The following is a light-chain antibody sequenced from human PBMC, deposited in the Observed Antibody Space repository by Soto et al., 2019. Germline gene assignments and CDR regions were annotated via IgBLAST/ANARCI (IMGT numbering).Light chain of an antibody. V-gene: IGLV1-40*01. CDR1: GPKLGAGYD. CDR3: QSYDNSLRGWV. CDR2: ETK. Sequence: QSVLTQPPSVSGAPRPGGTLSCPGGGPKLGAGYDVHWYQQIPGTAPKLLIFETKSRPSGVPDRFSASKSGTSASLAITGLQTEDEAHYYCQSYDNSLRGWVFGGGTKLTVL. J-gene: IGLJ3*02.